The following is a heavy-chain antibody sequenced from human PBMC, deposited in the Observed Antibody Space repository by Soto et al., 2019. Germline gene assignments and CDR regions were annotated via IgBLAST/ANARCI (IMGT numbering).Heavy chain of an antibody. Sequence: GESLKIFCKGSGYSFAGYWITWVRQKPGKGLEWMGRIDPSDSQTYYSPSFRGHVTISATKSITTVFLQWSSLRASDTAMYYCARQIYDSDTGPNFQYYFDSWGQGTPVTVSS. CDR2: IDPSDSQT. J-gene: IGHJ4*02. V-gene: IGHV5-10-1*01. CDR3: ARQIYDSDTGPNFQYYFDS. D-gene: IGHD3-22*01. CDR1: GYSFAGYW.